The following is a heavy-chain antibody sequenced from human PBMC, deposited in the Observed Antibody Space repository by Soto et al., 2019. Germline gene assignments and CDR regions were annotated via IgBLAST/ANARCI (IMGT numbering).Heavy chain of an antibody. CDR2: VKQDGSEK. Sequence: EVQLVESGGGLVQPGGSLRLSCAASGFTFSTYWMTWVRHAPGKGLEWVAHVKQDGSEKYNVDSVKGRFTISRDNAKNSLYLQMNSLRAEDTAVYYCARGGGHTYGRLPGVYWGQGILVTVSS. CDR3: ARGGGHTYGRLPGVY. V-gene: IGHV3-7*05. J-gene: IGHJ4*02. CDR1: GFTFSTYW. D-gene: IGHD5-18*01.